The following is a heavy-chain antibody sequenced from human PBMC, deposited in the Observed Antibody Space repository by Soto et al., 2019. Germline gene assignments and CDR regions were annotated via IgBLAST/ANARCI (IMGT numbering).Heavy chain of an antibody. Sequence: QVQLVESGGGVVQPGRSLRLSCAASGFTFSSYGMHWVRQAPGKGLEWVAVIWYDGSNKYYADSVKGRFTISRDNSKNXXYLQMNSLRAEDTAVYYCARDPLGDGYKQGSYFDYWGQGTLVTVSS. CDR1: GFTFSSYG. CDR2: IWYDGSNK. CDR3: ARDPLGDGYKQGSYFDY. D-gene: IGHD2-21*01. V-gene: IGHV3-33*01. J-gene: IGHJ4*02.